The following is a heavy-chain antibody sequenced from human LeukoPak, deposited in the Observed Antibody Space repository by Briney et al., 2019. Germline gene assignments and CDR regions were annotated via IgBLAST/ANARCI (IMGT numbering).Heavy chain of an antibody. Sequence: PSETLSLTCAVYGGSFSGYYWSWIRQPPGKGLEWIGEINHSGSTNYNPSLKSRVTISVDTSKNQFSLKLSSVTAADTAVYYCARDLVGQTCPSLWGYVWGSYRNSLAHWYFDLWGRGTLVTVSS. D-gene: IGHD3-16*02. V-gene: IGHV4-34*01. J-gene: IGHJ2*01. CDR1: GGSFSGYY. CDR2: INHSGST. CDR3: ARDLVGQTCPSLWGYVWGSYRNSLAHWYFDL.